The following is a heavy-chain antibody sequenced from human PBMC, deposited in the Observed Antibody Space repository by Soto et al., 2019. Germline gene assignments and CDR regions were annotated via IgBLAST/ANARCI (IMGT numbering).Heavy chain of an antibody. CDR2: ISSSSSTI. CDR3: ARDSRVVIMEYPYYYGMDV. V-gene: IGHV3-48*02. D-gene: IGHD3-3*01. CDR1: GFTVSSYS. J-gene: IGHJ6*02. Sequence: GSLRLSCAASGFTVSSYSMNWVRQGPGKGLAWVSYISSSSSTIYYADSVKGRFTISRDNAKNSLYLQMNSLRDEDTAVYYCARDSRVVIMEYPYYYGMDVWGQGTTVTVSS.